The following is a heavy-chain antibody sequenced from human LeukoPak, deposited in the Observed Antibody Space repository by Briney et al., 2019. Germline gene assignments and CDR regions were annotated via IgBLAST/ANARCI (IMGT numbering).Heavy chain of an antibody. CDR1: GGSISSSSYY. CDR3: ARAEASSMVSYYYYMDV. V-gene: IGHV4-39*01. CDR2: IYYSGST. Sequence: PSETLSLTCTVSGGSISSSSYYWGRIRQPPGKGLEWIGSIYYSGSTYYNPSLKSRVTISVDTSKNQFSLKLSSVTAADTAVYYCARAEASSMVSYYYYMDVWGKGTTVTVSS. J-gene: IGHJ6*03. D-gene: IGHD3-10*01.